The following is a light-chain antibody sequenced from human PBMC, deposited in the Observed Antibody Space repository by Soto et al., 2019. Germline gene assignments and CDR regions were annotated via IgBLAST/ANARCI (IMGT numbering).Light chain of an antibody. Sequence: QSVLTQPPSVSGAPGQKVTISCTGSGSNIGAGNDVHWYQHLPRTAPKLLIYANSDRPSGVPDRFSGSKSATSASLAITGLQAEDEADYYCQSYDTSLSGWVFGGGTKVTVL. CDR3: QSYDTSLSGWV. V-gene: IGLV1-40*01. J-gene: IGLJ3*02. CDR1: GSNIGAGND. CDR2: ANS.